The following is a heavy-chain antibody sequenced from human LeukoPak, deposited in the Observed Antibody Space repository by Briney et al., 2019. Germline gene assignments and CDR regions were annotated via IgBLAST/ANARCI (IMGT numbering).Heavy chain of an antibody. D-gene: IGHD1-26*01. Sequence: PWGSLRLPCAASGFTFSSYNMNWVRQAPGKGLEWVSSISSSSSYIYYADSVKGRFTISRDNAKNSLYLQMNSLRAEDTAVYYCARVIVFRGYMDVWGKGTTVTVSS. V-gene: IGHV3-21*01. CDR3: ARVIVFRGYMDV. CDR2: ISSSSSYI. CDR1: GFTFSSYN. J-gene: IGHJ6*03.